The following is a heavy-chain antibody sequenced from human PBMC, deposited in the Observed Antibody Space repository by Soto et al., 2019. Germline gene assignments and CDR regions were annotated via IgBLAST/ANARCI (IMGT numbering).Heavy chain of an antibody. D-gene: IGHD3-10*01. V-gene: IGHV3-23*01. CDR1: GFTVSSYA. CDR3: AKVTEPVLLWFGEADDYYGMDV. J-gene: IGHJ6*02. CDR2: ISGSGGST. Sequence: GGSLRLSCAASGFTVSSYAMSWVRQAPGKGLEWVSAISGSGGSTYYADSVKGRFTISRDNSKNTLYLQMNSLRAEDTAVYYCAKVTEPVLLWFGEADDYYGMDVWGQGTTVTVSS.